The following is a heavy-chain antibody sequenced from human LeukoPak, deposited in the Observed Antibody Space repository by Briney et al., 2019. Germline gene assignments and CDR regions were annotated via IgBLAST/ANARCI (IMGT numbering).Heavy chain of an antibody. V-gene: IGHV4-34*01. J-gene: IGHJ6*03. CDR2: INHSGST. Sequence: PSETLSLTCAVYGGFFSGYYWSWIRQPPGKGLEWIGEINHSGSTNYNPSLESRVTISVDTSKNQFSLKLSSVTAADTAVYYCARGPQQDYDFWSGYYTDYYYYMDVWGKGTTVTVSS. D-gene: IGHD3-3*01. CDR1: GGFFSGYY. CDR3: ARGPQQDYDFWSGYYTDYYYYMDV.